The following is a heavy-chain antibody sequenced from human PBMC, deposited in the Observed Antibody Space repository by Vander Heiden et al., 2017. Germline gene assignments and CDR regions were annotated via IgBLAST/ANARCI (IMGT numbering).Heavy chain of an antibody. D-gene: IGHD4-4*01. J-gene: IGHJ6*02. CDR1: GFTFSSYA. Sequence: EVQLLESGGCLVQPGGSLRLSCAASGFTFSSYAMSWVRQAPGKGLEWVSAISGSGGSTYYADSVKGRFTISRDNSKNTLYLQMNSLRAEDTAVYYCAKDLQYYYYYGMDVWGQGTTVTVSS. CDR2: ISGSGGST. V-gene: IGHV3-23*01. CDR3: AKDLQYYYYYGMDV.